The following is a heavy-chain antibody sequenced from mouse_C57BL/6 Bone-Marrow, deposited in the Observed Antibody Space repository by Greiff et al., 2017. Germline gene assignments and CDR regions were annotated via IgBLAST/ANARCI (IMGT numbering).Heavy chain of an antibody. J-gene: IGHJ2*01. CDR2: ISYDGSN. CDR3: ARLVTTVVPYFDY. Sequence: ESGPGLVKPSQSLSLTCSVTGYSITSGYYWNWIRQFPGNKLEWMGDISYDGSNNYNPSLKNRISITRETSKNQFFLKLNSVTTEDTATYYCARLVTTVVPYFDYWGQGTTLTVSS. V-gene: IGHV3-6*01. D-gene: IGHD1-1*01. CDR1: GYSITSGYY.